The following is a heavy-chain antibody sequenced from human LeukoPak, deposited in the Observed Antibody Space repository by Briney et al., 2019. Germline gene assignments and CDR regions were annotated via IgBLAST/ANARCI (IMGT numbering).Heavy chain of an antibody. CDR3: GKGFLGGTDQYFDS. J-gene: IGHJ4*02. Sequence: PGRSLRLSCAASGFTFSSYGTHWVRQAPGKGLEWVAVIWYDGSNKYYADSVKGRFTISRDNSKSTLYLQMNSLRAEDTAVYYCGKGFLGGTDQYFDSWGQGTLVTVSS. CDR2: IWYDGSNK. D-gene: IGHD6-19*01. V-gene: IGHV3-33*06. CDR1: GFTFSSYG.